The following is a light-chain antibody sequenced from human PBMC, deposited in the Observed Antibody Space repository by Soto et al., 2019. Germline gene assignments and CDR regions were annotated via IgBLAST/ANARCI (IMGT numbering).Light chain of an antibody. CDR1: HTISSN. V-gene: IGKV1-39*01. CDR3: LQTYSVPWT. Sequence: DIKMTQSPSSLSASIGDRVTITCRASHTISSNLNWYQQKPGKAPQLLIYAASSVPSGVPPRFSGRGSGTEFTLTVSSLQSEDFATYYCLQTYSVPWTFGHGTKVEIK. CDR2: AAS. J-gene: IGKJ1*01.